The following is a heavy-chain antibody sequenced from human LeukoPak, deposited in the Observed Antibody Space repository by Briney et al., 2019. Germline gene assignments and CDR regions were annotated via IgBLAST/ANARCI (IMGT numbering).Heavy chain of an antibody. Sequence: GASVKVSCKASGYTFTSYYMHWVRQAPGQGLEWMGIINPSGGSTSYAQKFQGRVTMTRDMSTSTVYMELSSLRSEDTAVYYCARDRAYSGYVGDFDYWGQGTLVTVSS. CDR2: INPSGGST. J-gene: IGHJ4*02. V-gene: IGHV1-46*01. CDR1: GYTFTSYY. D-gene: IGHD5-12*01. CDR3: ARDRAYSGYVGDFDY.